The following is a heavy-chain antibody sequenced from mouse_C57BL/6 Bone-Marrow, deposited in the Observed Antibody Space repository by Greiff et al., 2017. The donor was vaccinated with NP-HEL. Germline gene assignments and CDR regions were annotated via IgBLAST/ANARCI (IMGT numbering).Heavy chain of an antibody. CDR3: ARLRDYYAMDY. Sequence: EVKVVESGGGLVKPGGSLKLSCAASGFTFSDYGMHWVRQAPEKGLEWVAYISSGSSTIYYADTVKGRFTISRDNAKNTLFLQMTSLRSEDTAMYYCARLRDYYAMDYWGQGTSVTVSS. J-gene: IGHJ4*01. CDR1: GFTFSDYG. CDR2: ISSGSSTI. V-gene: IGHV5-17*01.